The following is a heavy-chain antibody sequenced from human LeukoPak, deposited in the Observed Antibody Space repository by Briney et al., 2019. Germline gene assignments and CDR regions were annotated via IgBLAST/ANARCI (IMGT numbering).Heavy chain of an antibody. Sequence: SETLSLTCTVSGGSISSSSYYWGWIRQPPGKGLEWIGSIYYSGSTYYNPSLKSRVTISVDTSKNQFSLKLSSVTAADTAVYYCARDGNGDYGEFWGQGTLVTVSS. J-gene: IGHJ4*02. CDR2: IYYSGST. CDR1: GGSISSSSYY. D-gene: IGHD4-17*01. CDR3: ARDGNGDYGEF. V-gene: IGHV4-39*01.